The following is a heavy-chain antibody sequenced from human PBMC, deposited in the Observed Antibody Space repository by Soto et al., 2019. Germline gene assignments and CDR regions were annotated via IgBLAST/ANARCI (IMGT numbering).Heavy chain of an antibody. D-gene: IGHD4-4*01. Sequence: GGSLRLSCAASGFTVSSNYMSWVRQAPGKGLEWVSVIYSGGSTYYADSVKGRFTISRHNSKNTLYLQMNSLRAEDTAVYYCASKSNYLRGGGYYYYYMDVWGKGTTVTVSS. CDR3: ASKSNYLRGGGYYYYYMDV. CDR1: GFTVSSNY. V-gene: IGHV3-53*04. CDR2: IYSGGST. J-gene: IGHJ6*03.